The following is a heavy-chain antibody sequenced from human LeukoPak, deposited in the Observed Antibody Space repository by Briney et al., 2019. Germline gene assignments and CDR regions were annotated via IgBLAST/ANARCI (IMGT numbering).Heavy chain of an antibody. D-gene: IGHD3-10*01. J-gene: IGHJ6*04. CDR1: GFTFSDYY. CDR2: ISSSSSYT. CDR3: ARDRFTMVRGVIRANGMDV. Sequence: GGSLRLSCAASGFTFSDYYMSWIRQAPGKGLEWVSYISSSSSYTNYADSVKGPFTISRDNAKNSLYLQMNSLRAEDTAVYYCARDRFTMVRGVIRANGMDVWGKGTTVTVSS. V-gene: IGHV3-11*06.